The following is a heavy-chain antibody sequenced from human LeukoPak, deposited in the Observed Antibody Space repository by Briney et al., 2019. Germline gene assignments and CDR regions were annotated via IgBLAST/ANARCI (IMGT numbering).Heavy chain of an antibody. V-gene: IGHV3-30*18. CDR2: ISYDGSNK. CDR1: GFTFSSYG. CDR3: AKEGSAAAAGTFDY. D-gene: IGHD6-13*01. Sequence: GGSLRLSCAASGFTFSSYGMHWVRQAPGKGLEWVAVISYDGSNKYYADSVKGRFTISRDNSKNTLYLQMNSLRAEDTAVYYCAKEGSAAAAGTFDYWGQGTLVTVSS. J-gene: IGHJ4*02.